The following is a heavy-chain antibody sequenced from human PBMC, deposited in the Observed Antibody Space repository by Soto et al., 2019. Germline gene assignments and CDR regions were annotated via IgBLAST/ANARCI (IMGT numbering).Heavy chain of an antibody. Sequence: PSETLSLTCTVSGGSITSENWWSWVRPPPEKGLEWIGEIYHSGSANYNPSLKSRATISLDTSKSQLSLPLTSVTAADTAVYYCARDPAPWGQGTLVTVSS. CDR2: IYHSGSA. CDR1: GGSITSENW. J-gene: IGHJ5*02. V-gene: IGHV4-4*02. CDR3: ARDPAP.